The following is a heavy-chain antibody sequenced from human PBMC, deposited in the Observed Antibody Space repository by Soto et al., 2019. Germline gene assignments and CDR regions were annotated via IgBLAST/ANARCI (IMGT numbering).Heavy chain of an antibody. CDR3: ARLSPQSGPRSYYNVLLRHYYGMDV. J-gene: IGHJ6*02. V-gene: IGHV4-34*01. D-gene: IGHD3-10*01. CDR2: INHSGST. CDR1: GGSFSGYY. Sequence: PSETLSLTCAVYGGSFSGYYWSWIRQPPGKGLEWIGEINHSGSTNYNPSLKSRVTISVDTSKNQFSLKLSSVTAADTAVYYCARLSPQSGPRSYYNVLLRHYYGMDVWGQGTTVTVSS.